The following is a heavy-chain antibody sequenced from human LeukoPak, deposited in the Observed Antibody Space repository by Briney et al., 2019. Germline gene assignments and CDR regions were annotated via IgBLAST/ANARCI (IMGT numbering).Heavy chain of an antibody. Sequence: SETLSLTCTVSGGPIGSDNYYWTWIRQPAGKGLEWIGRVHTSGSTDFNPSLKSRVSISLDTSMNQFSLRLSSVTAADTAVYYCARGYTYGHGAMFDFWGQGTLVTVSP. CDR1: GGPIGSDNYY. V-gene: IGHV4-61*02. CDR2: VHTSGST. J-gene: IGHJ4*02. CDR3: ARGYTYGHGAMFDF. D-gene: IGHD5-18*01.